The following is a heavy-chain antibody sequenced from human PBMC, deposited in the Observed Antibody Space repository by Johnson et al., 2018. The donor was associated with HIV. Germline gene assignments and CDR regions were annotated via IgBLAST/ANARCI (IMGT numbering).Heavy chain of an antibody. CDR3: ARAVARGQWLANGYI. D-gene: IGHD6-19*01. CDR1: GFTVSINY. Sequence: VQLVESGGGLIQPGGSLRLSCEASGFTVSINYMNWVRQAPGKGLEWVSVIYSGGSTYYAASVPGRFTISRDSSKNTLYLQMNSLRAEDTAVYYGARAVARGQWLANGYIWGQGTMVTVSS. J-gene: IGHJ3*02. CDR2: IYSGGST. V-gene: IGHV3-66*01.